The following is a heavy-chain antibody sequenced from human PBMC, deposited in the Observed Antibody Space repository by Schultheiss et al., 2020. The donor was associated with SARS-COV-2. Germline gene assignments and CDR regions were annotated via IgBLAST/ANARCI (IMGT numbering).Heavy chain of an antibody. D-gene: IGHD2-15*01. CDR2: INHSGST. CDR3: ARKSCSGGSCYWRAVGWFDP. Sequence: SETLSLTCTVSGGSVSSGSYYWSWIRQPPGKGLEWIGEINHSGSTNYNPSLKSRVTISVDTSKNQFSLKLSSVTAADTAVYYCARKSCSGGSCYWRAVGWFDPWGQGTLVTVSS. V-gene: IGHV4-61*01. J-gene: IGHJ5*02. CDR1: GGSVSSGSYY.